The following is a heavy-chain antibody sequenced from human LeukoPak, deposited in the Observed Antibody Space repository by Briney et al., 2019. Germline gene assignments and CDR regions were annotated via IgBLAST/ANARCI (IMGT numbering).Heavy chain of an antibody. CDR3: AKDSGYSYAYNWFDP. V-gene: IGHV3-23*01. CDR1: GFTFSSYA. J-gene: IGHJ5*02. Sequence: GGSLRLSCAASGFTFSSYAMSWVPQPPGKGLEWVLATSGSGGSTYYADSVKGRFTISRDNSKNTLYLQLNSLRAEDTAVYYCAKDSGYSYAYNWFDPWGQGTLVTVSS. CDR2: TSGSGGST. D-gene: IGHD5-18*01.